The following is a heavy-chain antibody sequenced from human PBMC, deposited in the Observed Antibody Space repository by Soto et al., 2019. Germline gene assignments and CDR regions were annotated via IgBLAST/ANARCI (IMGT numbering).Heavy chain of an antibody. CDR3: AHRSTIATRDGWYYFDY. D-gene: IGHD2-8*01. Sequence: ESRPTLMNPTQSLTQTRTFSGFSLSTSGVGVGWIRQPPGKALEWLALIYWNDDKRYSPSLKSRLTITKDTSKNQVVLTMTNMDPVDTATYYCAHRSTIATRDGWYYFDYWGQGTLVTVSS. CDR1: GFSLSTSGVG. V-gene: IGHV2-5*01. CDR2: IYWNDDK. J-gene: IGHJ4*02.